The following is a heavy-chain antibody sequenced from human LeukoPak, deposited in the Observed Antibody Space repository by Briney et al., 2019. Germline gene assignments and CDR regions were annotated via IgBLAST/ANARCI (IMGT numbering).Heavy chain of an antibody. CDR2: IEPGDSET. D-gene: IGHD5-18*01. CDR1: GYNFTNFW. J-gene: IGHJ3*02. CDR3: SRHGGTFDGYDHDAFHI. Sequence: GESLKISCKGSGYNFTNFWIAWVRQFPGKGLEWMGMIEPGDSETRYSPSFQGQVTMSADKSINTACLQWSSLKASDTAMYYCSRHGGTFDGYDHDAFHIWARGTMVTVSS. V-gene: IGHV5-51*01.